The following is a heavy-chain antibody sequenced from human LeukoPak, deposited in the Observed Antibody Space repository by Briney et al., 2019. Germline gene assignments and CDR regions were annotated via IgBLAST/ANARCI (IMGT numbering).Heavy chain of an antibody. V-gene: IGHV3-23*01. CDR1: GFTFSSYA. Sequence: PGGSLRLSCAASGFTFSSYAMSWVRQAPGKGLEWVSAISGSGGSTYYADSVKGRFTISRDNSKNTLYLQMNSLRAEDTAVYYCAKTSVDIVATIRHAFDIWGQGTMATVSS. CDR2: ISGSGGST. CDR3: AKTSVDIVATIRHAFDI. D-gene: IGHD5-12*01. J-gene: IGHJ3*02.